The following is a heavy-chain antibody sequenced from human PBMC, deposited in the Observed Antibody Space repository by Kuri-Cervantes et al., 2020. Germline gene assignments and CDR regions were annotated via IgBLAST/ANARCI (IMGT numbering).Heavy chain of an antibody. Sequence: GGSLRLSCAASGFTFSSYSMHWVRQAPGKGLVWVAVIWYDGSNKYYADSVRGRFTISRDNSKNSLYLQMSSLRAEDTAVYYCARDGATVTTTYSYGVAVWGQGTTVTVSS. J-gene: IGHJ6*02. D-gene: IGHD4-17*01. CDR1: GFTFSSYS. CDR2: IWYDGSNK. CDR3: ARDGATVTTTYSYGVAV. V-gene: IGHV3-30*04.